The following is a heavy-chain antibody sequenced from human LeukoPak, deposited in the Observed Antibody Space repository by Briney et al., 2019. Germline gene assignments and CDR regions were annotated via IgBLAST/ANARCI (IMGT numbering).Heavy chain of an antibody. CDR3: AKERLYCSGGSCSRIYYYYGMDV. CDR2: ISYDGSNK. D-gene: IGHD2-15*01. V-gene: IGHV3-30*18. Sequence: PGGSLRLSCAASGFTFSSYGMHWVRQAPGKGLEWVAVISYDGSNKYYADSVKGRFTISRDNSKNTLYPQMNSLRAEDTAVYYCAKERLYCSGGSCSRIYYYYGMDVWGQGTTVTVSS. J-gene: IGHJ6*02. CDR1: GFTFSSYG.